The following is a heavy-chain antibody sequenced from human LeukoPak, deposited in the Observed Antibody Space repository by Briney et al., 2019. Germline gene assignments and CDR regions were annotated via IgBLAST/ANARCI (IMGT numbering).Heavy chain of an antibody. V-gene: IGHV1-8*01. J-gene: IGHJ4*02. Sequence: ASVKVSCKASGYTFTSYDINWVRQATGQGLEWMGWMNPNSGDTGYAQKFQGRVTMTRNTSISTAYMELSSLRSEDTAVYYCARGAAVAGTEFDYWGQGTLVTVSS. D-gene: IGHD6-19*01. CDR2: MNPNSGDT. CDR1: GYTFTSYD. CDR3: ARGAAVAGTEFDY.